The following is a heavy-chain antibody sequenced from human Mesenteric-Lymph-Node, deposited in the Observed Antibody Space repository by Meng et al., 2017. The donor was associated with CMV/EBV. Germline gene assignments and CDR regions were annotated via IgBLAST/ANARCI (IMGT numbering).Heavy chain of an antibody. D-gene: IGHD3-10*01. CDR2: FDPEDGET. V-gene: IGHV1-24*01. CDR1: YHLSELT. Sequence: YHLSELTMHWGRQTPGKGREWMGGFDPEDGETIYAQKFQGRVTMTEDTSTDTAYMELSSLRSEDTAVYYCATDLVVYYGSGSYTDNWGQGTLVTVSS. J-gene: IGHJ4*02. CDR3: ATDLVVYYGSGSYTDN.